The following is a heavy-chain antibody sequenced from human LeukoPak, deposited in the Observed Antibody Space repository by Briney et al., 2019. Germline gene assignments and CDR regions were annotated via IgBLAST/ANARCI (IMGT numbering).Heavy chain of an antibody. Sequence: ASVKVSCKASGYTFTGYYMHWVRQAPGQGLEWMGWINPNSGGTNYAQKFQGRVTMTRDTSISTAYMELSRLRSDDTAVYYCASGGSDYGGNSPYNWFDPWGQGTLVTVSS. CDR3: ASGGSDYGGNSPYNWFDP. CDR1: GYTFTGYY. J-gene: IGHJ5*02. D-gene: IGHD4-23*01. V-gene: IGHV1-2*02. CDR2: INPNSGGT.